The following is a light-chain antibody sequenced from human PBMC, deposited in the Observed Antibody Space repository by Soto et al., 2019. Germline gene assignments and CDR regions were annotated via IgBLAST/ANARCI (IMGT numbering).Light chain of an antibody. J-gene: IGLJ1*01. CDR3: LSYGGSNNYV. Sequence: QSVLTQPPSVSAAPGQKVTISCSGSSSNIGNNYVSWYQQLPGTAPKLLIYENNKRPPGIPDRFSGSKSGTSATLGITGLQTGDEADYYCLSYGGSNNYVFGTGTKLTVL. CDR2: ENN. V-gene: IGLV1-51*01. CDR1: SSNIGNNY.